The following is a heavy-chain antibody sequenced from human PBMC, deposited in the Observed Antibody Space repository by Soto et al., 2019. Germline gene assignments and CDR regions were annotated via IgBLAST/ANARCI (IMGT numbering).Heavy chain of an antibody. CDR3: ARIPGNWNYGAHNWFDP. Sequence: SVKVSCKASGGTFSSYAISWVRQAPGQGLEWMGGIIPIFGTANYAQKFQGRVTITADESTSTAYMELSSLRSEDTAVYYCARIPGNWNYGAHNWFDPWGQGTLVTVSS. CDR1: GGTFSSYA. D-gene: IGHD1-7*01. CDR2: IIPIFGTA. J-gene: IGHJ5*02. V-gene: IGHV1-69*13.